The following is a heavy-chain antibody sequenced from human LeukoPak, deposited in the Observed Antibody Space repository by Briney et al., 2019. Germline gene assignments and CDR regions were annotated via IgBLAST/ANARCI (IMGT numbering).Heavy chain of an antibody. CDR3: TRYNNDHFDY. J-gene: IGHJ4*02. Sequence: PGGSLRLSCAGSGFTFGGYGMHWFRQTPGKGLEWVAVIAYDGSRAFYADSVKGPFTISRDNSKNTMSVQMDDLRAEDTAVYYCTRYNNDHFDYWGQGTLVTVSS. CDR2: IAYDGSRA. D-gene: IGHD1-14*01. V-gene: IGHV3-33*01. CDR1: GFTFGGYG.